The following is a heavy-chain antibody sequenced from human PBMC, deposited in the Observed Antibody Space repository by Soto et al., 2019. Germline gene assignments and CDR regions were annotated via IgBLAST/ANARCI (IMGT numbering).Heavy chain of an antibody. D-gene: IGHD2-15*01. Sequence: QVTLKESGPVLVKPTETLTLTCTVSEFSLSNARMGVSWIRQPPGKALEWLAHIFSNDEKSYSTSLKSRLTISKDTSKSQVVLTMTNMDPVDTATYYCARIKSDCSGGSCYPGWFDPWGQGTLVTVSS. CDR3: ARIKSDCSGGSCYPGWFDP. J-gene: IGHJ5*02. CDR1: EFSLSNARMG. V-gene: IGHV2-26*01. CDR2: IFSNDEK.